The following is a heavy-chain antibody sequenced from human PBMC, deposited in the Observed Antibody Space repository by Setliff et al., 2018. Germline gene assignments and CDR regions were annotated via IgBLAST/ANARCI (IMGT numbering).Heavy chain of an antibody. CDR3: ARMSGFQYIDV. CDR1: DDSISSRRYY. J-gene: IGHJ6*03. Sequence: SETLSLTCTVSDDSISSRRYYWGWFRQPAGKELEWIGQIYTSWSTNYNPSLKSRVTISLDTSKNQFSLSLTSVTAADTAVYYCARMSGFQYIDVWGKGTTVTVS. D-gene: IGHD3-3*01. CDR2: IYTSWST. V-gene: IGHV4-61*09.